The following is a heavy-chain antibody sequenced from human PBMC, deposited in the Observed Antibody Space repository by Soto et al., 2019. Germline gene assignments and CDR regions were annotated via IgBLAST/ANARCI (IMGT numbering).Heavy chain of an antibody. CDR3: ARAVIYDSSGSEWGYFYALDV. CDR2: IYYSGST. D-gene: IGHD3-22*01. Sequence: PSETLSLTCTVSGGSISSGGYYWSWIRQHPGKGLEWIGYIYYSGSTYYNPSLKSRVTISVDTSKNQFSLRLTSVTAADTAMYFCARAVIYDSSGSEWGYFYALDVWGPGTTVTVSS. J-gene: IGHJ6*02. V-gene: IGHV4-31*03. CDR1: GGSISSGGYY.